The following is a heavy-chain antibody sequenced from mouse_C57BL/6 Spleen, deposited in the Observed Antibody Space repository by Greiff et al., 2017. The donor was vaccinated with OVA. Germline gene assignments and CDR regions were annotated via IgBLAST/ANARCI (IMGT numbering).Heavy chain of an antibody. V-gene: IGHV1-52*01. CDR2: IDPSDSET. D-gene: IGHD1-1*01. J-gene: IGHJ2*01. CDR1: GYTFTSYW. Sequence: QVQLQQPGAELVRPGSSVKLSCKASGYTFTSYWMHWVKQRPIQGLEWIGNIDPSDSETHYNQKFKDKSTLTVDKSYRTAYMQLSSLTSEDSAVYYCARWIIGGYFDYWGQGTTLTVSS. CDR3: ARWIIGGYFDY.